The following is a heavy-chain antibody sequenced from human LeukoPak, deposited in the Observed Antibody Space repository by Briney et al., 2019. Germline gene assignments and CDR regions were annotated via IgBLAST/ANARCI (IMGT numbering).Heavy chain of an antibody. D-gene: IGHD3-3*01. J-gene: IGHJ6*02. Sequence: PGGSLRLSCAASGFTVSSNYMSWVRQAPGKGLEWVSVIYSGGSTYYADSVKGRFTISRDNSKNTLYLQMNSLRAEDTAVYYCAREDITIFGVVPTYYGMDVWGQGTTVTVSS. CDR1: GFTVSSNY. CDR3: AREDITIFGVVPTYYGMDV. CDR2: IYSGGST. V-gene: IGHV3-66*01.